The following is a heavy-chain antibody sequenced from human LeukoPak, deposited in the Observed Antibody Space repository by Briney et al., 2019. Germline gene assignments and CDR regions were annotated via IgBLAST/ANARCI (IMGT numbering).Heavy chain of an antibody. J-gene: IGHJ4*02. V-gene: IGHV3-23*01. CDR3: AKRGVVIRVILVGFHKEAYYFDS. D-gene: IGHD3-22*01. Sequence: LTGGPLRLSCAVSGITLSNYGMSWVREAPGKGLECVAGFSGSGGGTYYADSVKGRFTISRDNPKNTLYLQMNSLRAEDTAVYFCAKRGVVIRVILVGFHKEAYYFDSWGQGALVTVSS. CDR1: GITLSNYG. CDR2: FSGSGGGT.